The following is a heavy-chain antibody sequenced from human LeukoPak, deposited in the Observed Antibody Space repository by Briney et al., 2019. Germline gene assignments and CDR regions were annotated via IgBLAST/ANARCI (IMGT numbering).Heavy chain of an antibody. CDR2: IDSTGST. D-gene: IGHD5-18*01. Sequence: PGGSLRLSCAASQFTFSSYAMSWVRQAPGKGLEWVSFIDSTGSTYYADSVKGRFTISRDNSRNTLYLQMNSLRVEDTAVYYCARRERLGYSYGRGTLDIWGQGTMVTVSS. CDR3: ARRERLGYSYGRGTLDI. CDR1: QFTFSSYA. V-gene: IGHV3-66*01. J-gene: IGHJ3*02.